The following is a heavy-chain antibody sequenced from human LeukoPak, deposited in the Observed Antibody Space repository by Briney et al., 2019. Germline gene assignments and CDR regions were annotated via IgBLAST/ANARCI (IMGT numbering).Heavy chain of an antibody. CDR2: ISSSGSTI. Sequence: PGGSLRLSCAASGFTFSDYYMSWIRQAPGKGLEWVSYISSSGSTIYYADSVKGRFTISRDNAKNSLYLQMNSLRAEDTAVYYCAKQNYYASGSYYDYWGQGTLGTVSS. D-gene: IGHD3-10*01. V-gene: IGHV3-11*01. CDR1: GFTFSDYY. CDR3: AKQNYYASGSYYDY. J-gene: IGHJ4*02.